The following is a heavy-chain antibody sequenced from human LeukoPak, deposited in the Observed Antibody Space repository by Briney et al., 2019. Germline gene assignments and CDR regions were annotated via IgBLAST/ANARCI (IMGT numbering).Heavy chain of an antibody. CDR1: GFTFSSYC. Sequence: GGSLRLSCAASGFTFSSYCMYWVRQAPGKGLEWVAFIRYDGSYKYYADSVKGRFTVSRDNSKNTLYLQMKSLRAEDTAVYYCAKGGGYEAQYYYYYLDVWGKGTTVTISS. D-gene: IGHD5-12*01. CDR2: IRYDGSYK. J-gene: IGHJ6*03. CDR3: AKGGGYEAQYYYYYLDV. V-gene: IGHV3-30*02.